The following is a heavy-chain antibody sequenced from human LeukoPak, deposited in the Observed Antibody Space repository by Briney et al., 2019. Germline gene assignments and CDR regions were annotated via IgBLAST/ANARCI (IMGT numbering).Heavy chain of an antibody. V-gene: IGHV3-21*01. CDR3: ARPARGDYVENWFDP. CDR2: ISSSSSYI. D-gene: IGHD4-17*01. J-gene: IGHJ5*02. CDR1: GFTFSSYS. Sequence: GGSLTLSCPASGFTFSSYSMNWVRQAPGKGLEWVSSISSSSSYIYYADSVKGRFTISRDNAKNSLYLQMNSLRAEDTAVYYCARPARGDYVENWFDPWGQGTLVTVSS.